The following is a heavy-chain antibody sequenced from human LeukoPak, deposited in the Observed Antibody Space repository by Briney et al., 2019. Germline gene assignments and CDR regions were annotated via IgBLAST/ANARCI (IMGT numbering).Heavy chain of an antibody. CDR2: IYYSGST. D-gene: IGHD5-24*01. V-gene: IGHV4-30-4*08. Sequence: SETLSLTCTVSGGSISSGDYYWSWIRQPPGKGLEWIGYIYYSGSTYYNPSLKSRVTISIDTSKNQFSLKLSSVTAADTAVYYCAREEMATMNWFDPWGQGTLVTVSS. CDR3: AREEMATMNWFDP. CDR1: GGSISSGDYY. J-gene: IGHJ5*02.